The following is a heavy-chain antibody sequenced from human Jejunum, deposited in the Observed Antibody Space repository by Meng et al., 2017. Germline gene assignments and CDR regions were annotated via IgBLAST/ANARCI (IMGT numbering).Heavy chain of an antibody. J-gene: IGHJ2*01. CDR1: GGSISNNGYY. D-gene: IGHD3-9*01. Sequence: SETLSLTCTVSGGSISNNGYYWVWLRQPPGKGLEWIASMHYSGGTYYNPSLRSRVTLSVDTSKNQFSLSQSSVTAADTAVYYCARQVYELLTGTLTYFDLWGRGNLVTVSS. CDR2: MHYSGGT. CDR3: ARQVYELLTGTLTYFDL. V-gene: IGHV4-39*07.